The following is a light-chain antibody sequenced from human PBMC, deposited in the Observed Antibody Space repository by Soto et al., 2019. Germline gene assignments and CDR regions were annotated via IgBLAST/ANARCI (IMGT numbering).Light chain of an antibody. V-gene: IGKV3-20*01. CDR1: QSVSNNY. J-gene: IGKJ1*01. CDR2: GAS. CDR3: QQYGGSPWT. Sequence: EIVLAQSPGTPSLSPGERATLSCSASQSVSNNYLAWYQQKPGQAPRLLIYGASSRATGIPDRFSGSGSGTDFALTISRLEPEDFAVYHCQQYGGSPWTFGQGTKV.